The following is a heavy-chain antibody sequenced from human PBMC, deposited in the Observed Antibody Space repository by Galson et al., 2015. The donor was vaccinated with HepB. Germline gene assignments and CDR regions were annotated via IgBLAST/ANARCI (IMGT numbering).Heavy chain of an antibody. D-gene: IGHD4-17*01. Sequence: SLRLSCAASGFTFDDYAMHWVRQAPGKGLEWVSGISWNSGSIGYADSVKGRFTISRDNAKNSLYLQMNSLRAEDTALYYCAKAFYGDYVGFDYWGQGTLVTVSS. CDR1: GFTFDDYA. CDR2: ISWNSGSI. CDR3: AKAFYGDYVGFDY. V-gene: IGHV3-9*01. J-gene: IGHJ4*02.